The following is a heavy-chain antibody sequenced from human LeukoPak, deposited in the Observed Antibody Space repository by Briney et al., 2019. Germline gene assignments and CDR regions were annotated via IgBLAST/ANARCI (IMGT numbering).Heavy chain of an antibody. CDR2: ISGSSSYI. CDR1: GFTFSSYS. CDR3: AELGITMIGGV. J-gene: IGHJ6*04. V-gene: IGHV3-21*01. D-gene: IGHD3-10*02. Sequence: AGGSLRLSCAASGFTFSSYSMNWVRQAPGKGLEWVSCISGSSSYIYSADSVKGRFTISRDNAKNSLYLQMNSLRAEDTAVYYCAELGITMIGGVWGKGTTVTISS.